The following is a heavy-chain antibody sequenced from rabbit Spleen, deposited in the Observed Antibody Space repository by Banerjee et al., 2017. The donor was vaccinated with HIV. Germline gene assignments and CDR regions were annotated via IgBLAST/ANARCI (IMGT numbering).Heavy chain of an antibody. D-gene: IGHD6-1*01. V-gene: IGHV1S40*01. CDR2: INVVTGKA. CDR1: GFSFSGSHY. Sequence: QSLEESGGDLVKPGASLTLTCTASGFSFSGSHYMCWVRQAPGKGLEWIACINVVTGKAVYATWAKGRFTISKTSSTTVTLQMTSLTAADTATYFCARHAAYAGYGYVYLNLWGPGTLVTVS. CDR3: ARHAAYAGYGYVYLNL. J-gene: IGHJ4*01.